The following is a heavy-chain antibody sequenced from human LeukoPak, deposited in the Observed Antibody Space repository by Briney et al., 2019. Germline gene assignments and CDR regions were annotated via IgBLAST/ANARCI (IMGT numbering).Heavy chain of an antibody. Sequence: SETLSLTCTVSGGSISSYYWSWIRQPPGKGLEWIGYIYYSGSTNYNPSLKSRVTISVDTSKNQFSLKLSSVTAADTAVYYCARGLREWQQLVWGWGAFDIWGQGTMVTVSS. J-gene: IGHJ3*02. CDR1: GGSISSYY. D-gene: IGHD6-13*01. CDR2: IYYSGST. CDR3: ARGLREWQQLVWGWGAFDI. V-gene: IGHV4-59*01.